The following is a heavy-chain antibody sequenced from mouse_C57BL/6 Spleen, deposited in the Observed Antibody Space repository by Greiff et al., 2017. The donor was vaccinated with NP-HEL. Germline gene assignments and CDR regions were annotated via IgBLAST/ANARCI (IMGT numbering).Heavy chain of an antibody. CDR3: APGTGYWYFDV. D-gene: IGHD4-1*01. V-gene: IGHV1-50*01. CDR2: IDPSDSYT. CDR1: GYTFTSYW. J-gene: IGHJ1*03. Sequence: QVQLQQPGAELVKPGASVKLSCKASGYTFTSYWMQWVKQRPGQGLEWIGEIDPSDSYTNYNQKFKGKATLTVDTSSSTAYMQLSSLTSEDSAVYYCAPGTGYWYFDVWGTGTTVTVSS.